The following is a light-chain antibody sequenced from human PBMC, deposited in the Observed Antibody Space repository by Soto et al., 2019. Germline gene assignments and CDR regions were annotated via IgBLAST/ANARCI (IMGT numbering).Light chain of an antibody. CDR3: SSYASSSTYV. CDR2: EVS. Sequence: QSALTQPASVSGSPGQSINISCTGTSSNVGGYNDVSWYQQHPGKAPKLMIYEVSNRPSGVSNRFSGSKSGNTASLTISGLQAEDEADYYCSSYASSSTYVFGGRTKLTVL. J-gene: IGLJ1*01. V-gene: IGLV2-14*01. CDR1: SSNVGGYND.